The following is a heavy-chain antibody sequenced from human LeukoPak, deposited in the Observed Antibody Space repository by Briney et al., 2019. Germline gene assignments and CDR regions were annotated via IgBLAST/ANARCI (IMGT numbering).Heavy chain of an antibody. CDR1: GGSISSSSYC. J-gene: IGHJ4*02. V-gene: IGHV4-39*01. CDR2: IYYSGST. Sequence: PSETLSLTCTVSGGSISSSSYCWGWIRQPPGKGLEWIGSIYYSGSTYYNPSLKSRVTISVDTSKNQFSLKLSSVTAADTAVYYCARHGGGRNYYDSSGYYYGLDFDYWGQGTLVTVSS. D-gene: IGHD3-22*01. CDR3: ARHGGGRNYYDSSGYYYGLDFDY.